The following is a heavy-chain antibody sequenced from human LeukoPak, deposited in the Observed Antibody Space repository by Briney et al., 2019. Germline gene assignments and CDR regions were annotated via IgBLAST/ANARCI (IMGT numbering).Heavy chain of an antibody. V-gene: IGHV3-23*01. CDR2: ISGSGGST. CDR1: GFTFSSYA. CDR3: AREGGSYSDFDY. D-gene: IGHD1-26*01. J-gene: IGHJ4*02. Sequence: GGSLRLSCAASGFTFSSYAMSWVRQAPGKGLEWVSAISGSGGSTYYADSVKGRFTISRDNAKNSLYLQMNSLRAEDTAVYYCAREGGSYSDFDYWGQGTLVTVSS.